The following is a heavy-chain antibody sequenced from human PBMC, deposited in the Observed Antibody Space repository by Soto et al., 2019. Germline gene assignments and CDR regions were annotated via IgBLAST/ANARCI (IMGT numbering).Heavy chain of an antibody. V-gene: IGHV3-33*01. Sequence: VQLVESGGGLVKPGGSLRLSCAASGFTFSSYGMHWVRQAPGKGLEWVAVIWYDGSNKYYADSVKGRFTISRDNSKNTLYLQMNSLRAEDTAVYYCARDGRGYYGSGSYYNLNYWGQGTLDTVSS. D-gene: IGHD3-10*01. CDR1: GFTFSSYG. J-gene: IGHJ4*02. CDR2: IWYDGSNK. CDR3: ARDGRGYYGSGSYYNLNY.